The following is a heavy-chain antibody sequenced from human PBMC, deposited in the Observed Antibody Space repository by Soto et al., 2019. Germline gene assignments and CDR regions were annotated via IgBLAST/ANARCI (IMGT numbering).Heavy chain of an antibody. J-gene: IGHJ4*02. D-gene: IGHD3-10*01. Sequence: SETLSLTCTVSGGSINSFYWSWIRQSPGKGLEWIGYIYYTGSTVYNPSLKRRTTISLDTSKNQFSLNLTSVTAADTAVYYCARVRYGSGSYLHAFDCWGQGTLVTVSS. V-gene: IGHV4-59*01. CDR1: GGSINSFY. CDR2: IYYTGST. CDR3: ARVRYGSGSYLHAFDC.